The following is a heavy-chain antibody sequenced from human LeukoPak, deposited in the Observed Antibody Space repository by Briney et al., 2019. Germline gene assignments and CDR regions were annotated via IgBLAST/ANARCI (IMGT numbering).Heavy chain of an antibody. CDR3: AKGPLRGTAAAIDY. D-gene: IGHD2-2*01. V-gene: IGHV3-30*18. Sequence: PGGSLRLSCAASGFTFNNYGMHWVRQAPGKGLEWVAVKSYDGRNKHYPDSVKGRFTISRDISTDTLWLQMDSLRTEDTAVYYCAKGPLRGTAAAIDYWGQGTLVTVSS. CDR2: KSYDGRNK. CDR1: GFTFNNYG. J-gene: IGHJ4*02.